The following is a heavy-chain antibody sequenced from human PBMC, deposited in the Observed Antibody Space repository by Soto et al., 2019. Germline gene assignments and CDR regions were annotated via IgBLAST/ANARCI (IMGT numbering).Heavy chain of an antibody. CDR2: IYYDGSNK. J-gene: IGHJ5*02. D-gene: IGHD1-26*01. Sequence: QVQLVESGGGVVQPGRSLRLTCAASGFTFRSHGMHWVRQAPGKGLEWVAVIYYDGSNKYYADSVKGRFTISRDNSKNMLYLQMNSLRAEDTAVYYCARWDDNKGLDPWGQGTLVTVSS. CDR1: GFTFRSHG. V-gene: IGHV3-33*01. CDR3: ARWDDNKGLDP.